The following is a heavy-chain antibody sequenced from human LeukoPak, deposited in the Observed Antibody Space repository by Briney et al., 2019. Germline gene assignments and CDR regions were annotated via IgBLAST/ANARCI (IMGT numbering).Heavy chain of an antibody. CDR1: GFTFSSYA. CDR3: ARGEWSSSPFDY. CDR2: ISYDGSDK. J-gene: IGHJ4*02. D-gene: IGHD6-6*01. Sequence: PGRSLRLFCAASGFTFSSYAMHWVRQAPGKGLEWVALISYDGSDKYYADSVKGRFTISRDNSKNTLYVQMNSLRAEDTAVYYCARGEWSSSPFDYWGQGTLVTVSS. V-gene: IGHV3-30*04.